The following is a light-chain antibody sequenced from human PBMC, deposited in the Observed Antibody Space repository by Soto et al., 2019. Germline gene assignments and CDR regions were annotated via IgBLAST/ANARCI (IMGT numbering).Light chain of an antibody. J-gene: IGKJ1*01. V-gene: IGKV3-20*01. Sequence: EIVLTQSPGTLSLSPGERATLSCRASQSVSRSYLAWYQQKPGQAPRLLIYGASKRATGIPDRFSGSGSGTVFTLIISRLEPEDFAVYYWQQYMSSMTFGQGTKVEIK. CDR3: QQYMSSMT. CDR2: GAS. CDR1: QSVSRSY.